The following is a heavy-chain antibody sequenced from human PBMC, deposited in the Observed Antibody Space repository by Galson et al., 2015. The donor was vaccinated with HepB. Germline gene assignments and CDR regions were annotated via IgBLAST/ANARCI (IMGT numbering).Heavy chain of an antibody. CDR2: IYSGGST. D-gene: IGHD2-2*01. CDR3: AREGSCRSTTCYDHFYYGMDV. J-gene: IGHJ6*02. V-gene: IGHV3-53*01. CDR1: GFTVSSNY. Sequence: SLRLSCAASGFTVSSNYMNWVRQAPGKGLEWVSVIYSGGSTYYADSVKGRFTIFRDKSKNTLYLQMNSLRTEDTAMYYCAREGSCRSTTCYDHFYYGMDVWGQGTTVTVSS.